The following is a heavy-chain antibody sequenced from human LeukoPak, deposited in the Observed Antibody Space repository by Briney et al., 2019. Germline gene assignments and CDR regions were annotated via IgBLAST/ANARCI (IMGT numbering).Heavy chain of an antibody. D-gene: IGHD4-17*01. Sequence: ASVKVSCKASGYTFTGYYMHWVRQAPGQGLEWMGWIGAYNGNTNYAQKLQGRVTMTTDTSTSTAYMELRSLRSDDTAVYYCAAYLDYGDTTNDYWGQGTLVTVSS. CDR3: AAYLDYGDTTNDY. J-gene: IGHJ4*02. CDR1: GYTFTGYY. CDR2: IGAYNGNT. V-gene: IGHV1-18*04.